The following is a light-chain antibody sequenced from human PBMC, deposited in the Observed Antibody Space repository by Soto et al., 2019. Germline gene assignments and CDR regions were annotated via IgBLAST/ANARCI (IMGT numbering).Light chain of an antibody. CDR1: QSISTY. J-gene: IGKJ4*01. Sequence: DIQMTQSPSSLSVSVGDRVTITCRASQSISTYLNWYQQKPGKAPKLLIYSASSLQSGVPSRFRGSGSGTDFTLIISGLQPEDFATYYCQQSYSTFALTFGGGTKVDIK. V-gene: IGKV1-39*01. CDR3: QQSYSTFALT. CDR2: SAS.